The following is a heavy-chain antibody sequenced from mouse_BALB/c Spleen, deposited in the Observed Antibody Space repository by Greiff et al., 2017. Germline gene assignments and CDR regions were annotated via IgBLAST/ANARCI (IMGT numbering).Heavy chain of an antibody. D-gene: IGHD1-2*01. J-gene: IGHJ2*01. CDR2: IYWDDDK. V-gene: IGHV8-12*01. CDR3: ARSTTALFDY. CDR1: GFSLSTSGMG. Sequence: QVTLKVCGPGILQPSQTLSLTCSFSGFSLSTSGMGVSWIRQPSGKGLEWLAHIYWDDDKRYNPSLKSRLTISKDTSRNQVFLKITSVDTADTATYYCARSTTALFDYWGQGTTLTVSS.